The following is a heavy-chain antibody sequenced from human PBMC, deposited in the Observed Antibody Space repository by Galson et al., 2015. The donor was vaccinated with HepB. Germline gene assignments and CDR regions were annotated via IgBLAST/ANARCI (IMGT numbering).Heavy chain of an antibody. CDR3: AKADWNDATGYFDY. V-gene: IGHV3-23*01. J-gene: IGHJ4*02. Sequence: SLRLSCAASGFTFSSYAMSWVRQAPGKGLEWVSAISGSGGSPYYADSAKGRFTISSENAKNTLYLQMNSLRAEDTAVYYCAKADWNDATGYFDYWGQGTLVTVSS. CDR2: ISGSGGSP. CDR1: GFTFSSYA. D-gene: IGHD1-1*01.